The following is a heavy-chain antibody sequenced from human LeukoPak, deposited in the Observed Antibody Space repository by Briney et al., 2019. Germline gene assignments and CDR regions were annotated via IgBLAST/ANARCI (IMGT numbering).Heavy chain of an antibody. CDR1: GFTFSSDW. CDR2: IKQDGGEK. J-gene: IGHJ4*02. D-gene: IGHD3-3*01. V-gene: IGHV3-7*01. Sequence: QSGGSLRLSCAASGFTFSSDWMAWVRQAPGKGLEWVANIKQDGGEKFYLDSVKGRFTISRDNSRNSLYLQMNSLRAEDTAVYYCARVSAEWLLSYWGQGTLVTVSS. CDR3: ARVSAEWLLSY.